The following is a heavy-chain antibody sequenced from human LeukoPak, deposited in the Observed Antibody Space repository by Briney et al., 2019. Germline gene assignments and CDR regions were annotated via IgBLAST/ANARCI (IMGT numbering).Heavy chain of an antibody. D-gene: IGHD2-2*01. CDR1: GNTFTGYY. J-gene: IGHJ5*02. V-gene: IGHV1-2*02. CDR2: INPNSGGT. Sequence: ASVKVSCKASGNTFTGYYMHWVRQAPGQGLEWMGWINPNSGGTNYAQKFQGRVTMTRDTSISTAYMELSRLRSDDTAVYYCARDQRRDIVVVPAAIPDGWFDPWGQGTLVTVSS. CDR3: ARDQRRDIVVVPAAIPDGWFDP.